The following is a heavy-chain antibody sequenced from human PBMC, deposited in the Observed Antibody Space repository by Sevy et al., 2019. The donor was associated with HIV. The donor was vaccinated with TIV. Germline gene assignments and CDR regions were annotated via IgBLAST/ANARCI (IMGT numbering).Heavy chain of an antibody. CDR2: VSYDGNSM. CDR3: ARDSGYSTNWHPGY. J-gene: IGHJ4*02. D-gene: IGHD6-13*01. V-gene: IGHV3-30*03. CDR1: GFTFSTYA. Sequence: GGSLRLSCAASGFTFSTYAMHWVRQAPGKGLEWVAVVSYDGNSMFYADSVKGRFNISRDNSKNTLYLQVNNLRREDTAVYYCARDSGYSTNWHPGYWGQGTLVTVSS.